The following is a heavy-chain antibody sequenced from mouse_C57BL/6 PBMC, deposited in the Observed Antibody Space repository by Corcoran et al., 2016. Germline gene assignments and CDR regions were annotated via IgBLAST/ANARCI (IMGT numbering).Heavy chain of an antibody. V-gene: IGHV8-12*01. J-gene: IGHJ1*03. Sequence: QVTLKESGPGLLQSSQTLSLTCSLSGFSLSTSGMGVSWIRQPSGKGLEWLTHIYWDDDKRYNPSLKSRLTISKDTSSNQVFLKITSVDTADTATYYGARSRPLYYYGSSPPWYFDVWGTGTTVTVSS. D-gene: IGHD1-1*01. CDR2: IYWDDDK. CDR3: ARSRPLYYYGSSPPWYFDV. CDR1: GFSLSTSGMG.